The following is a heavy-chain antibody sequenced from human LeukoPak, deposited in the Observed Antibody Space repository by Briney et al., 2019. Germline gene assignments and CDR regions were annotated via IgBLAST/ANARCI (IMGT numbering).Heavy chain of an antibody. CDR2: ISHSGST. J-gene: IGHJ3*02. Sequence: SETLSLTCAVSGYSISSGYYWGWIRPPPGKGLEWSGSISHSGSTYYNPSLQSRVTISIDTSKTPFSLKLSSVTAADTAVYYCARQLKVGTFEAFDIWGQGTMVTVSS. CDR3: ARQLKVGTFEAFDI. V-gene: IGHV4-38-2*01. D-gene: IGHD1-26*01. CDR1: GYSISSGYY.